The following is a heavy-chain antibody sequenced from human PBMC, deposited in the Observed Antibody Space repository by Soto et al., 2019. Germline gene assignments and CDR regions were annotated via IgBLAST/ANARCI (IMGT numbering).Heavy chain of an antibody. CDR1: GGSFSGYY. CDR3: ARVAGKYYYYYGMDV. V-gene: IGHV4-34*01. Sequence: PSETLSLTCAVYGGSFSGYYWSWIRQPPGKGLEWIGEINHSGSTNYNPSLKSRVTISVDTSKNQFSLMLSSVTAADTAVYYCARVAGKYYYYYGMDVWGQGTTVTVSS. CDR2: INHSGST. J-gene: IGHJ6*02.